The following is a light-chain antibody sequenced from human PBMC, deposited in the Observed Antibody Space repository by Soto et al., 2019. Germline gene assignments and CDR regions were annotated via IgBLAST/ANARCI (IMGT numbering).Light chain of an antibody. J-gene: IGKJ1*01. V-gene: IGKV3-15*01. CDR2: DAS. Sequence: EIVMTQSPATLSVSPGERATLSCRASQNINSKLAWYQQKVGQPPRLLIYDASTRATGIPARFSGSGSGTEFTLTISSLQSEDFAVYYCQQYNNWPPWTFGRGTKVEVK. CDR1: QNINSK. CDR3: QQYNNWPPWT.